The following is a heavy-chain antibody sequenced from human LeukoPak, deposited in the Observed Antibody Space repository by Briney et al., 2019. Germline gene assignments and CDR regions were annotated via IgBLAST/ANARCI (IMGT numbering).Heavy chain of an antibody. CDR1: GGAITGYY. CDR3: ARGRPPHDYGTLFDY. J-gene: IGHJ4*02. Sequence: PSETLSLTCTVSGGAITGYYWSWIRQPPGKVLEWIGYIYYSGSTNCNPSLKSRVTMSVDTPKKQFSLKLSSVTAADTAVYYCARGRPPHDYGTLFDYWGQGTLVTVSS. D-gene: IGHD4-17*01. CDR2: IYYSGST. V-gene: IGHV4-59*01.